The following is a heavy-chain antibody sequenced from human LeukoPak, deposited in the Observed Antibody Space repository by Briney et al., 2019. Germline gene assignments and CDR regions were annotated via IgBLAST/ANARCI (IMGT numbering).Heavy chain of an antibody. CDR3: ARLPRYDFWS. Sequence: SESLSLTCTVSGGSISSSSYYWGWIRQPPGKGLEWIGSIYYSGTTYYNPSLKSRVTISVDTSKKQFSLKLSSVTAADTAVYYCARLPRYDFWSWGQGTLVTVSS. CDR1: GGSISSSSYY. D-gene: IGHD3-3*01. J-gene: IGHJ4*02. V-gene: IGHV4-39*01. CDR2: IYYSGTT.